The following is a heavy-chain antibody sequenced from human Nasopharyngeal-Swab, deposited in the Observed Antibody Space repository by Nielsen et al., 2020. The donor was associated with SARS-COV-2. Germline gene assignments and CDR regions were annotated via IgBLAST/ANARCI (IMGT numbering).Heavy chain of an antibody. CDR2: ISSSSSYI. CDR3: ARVSEVGYILRFDY. CDR1: GFTFSSYS. V-gene: IGHV3-21*01. Sequence: GESLKISCAASGFTFSSYSMNWVRQAPGKGLEWVSSISSSSSYICYADSVKGRFTISRDNAKNSLYLQMNSLRAEDTAVYYCARVSEVGYILRFDYWGQGTLVTVSS. J-gene: IGHJ4*02. D-gene: IGHD3-22*01.